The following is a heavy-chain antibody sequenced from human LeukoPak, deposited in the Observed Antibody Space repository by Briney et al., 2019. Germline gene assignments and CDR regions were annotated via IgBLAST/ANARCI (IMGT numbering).Heavy chain of an antibody. Sequence: GGSLRLSCAASGFTFSNAWMSWVRQAPGKGLEWVGRIKSKTDGGTTDYAAPVKGRFTISRDDSKNTLYLQMNSLKTEDTAVYYCTTDFFPFYEGVTMIVVGGFDYWGQGTLVTVSS. CDR1: GFTFSNAW. J-gene: IGHJ4*02. V-gene: IGHV3-15*01. CDR3: TTDFFPFYEGVTMIVVGGFDY. D-gene: IGHD3-22*01. CDR2: IKSKTDGGTT.